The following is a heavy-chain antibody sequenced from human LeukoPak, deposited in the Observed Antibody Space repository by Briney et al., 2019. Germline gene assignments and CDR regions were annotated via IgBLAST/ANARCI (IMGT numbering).Heavy chain of an antibody. CDR3: ATFAGEHQAPFDY. V-gene: IGHV1-2*02. CDR2: INPNSGGT. CDR1: GYTFTGYY. Sequence: ASVKVSCKASGYTFTGYYLHWVRQAPGHGLEWMGWINPNSGGTNYAQKFRGRVTMTRDTSISTAYMELNRLRSDDTAVYYCATFAGEHQAPFDYWGQGTLVTVSS. J-gene: IGHJ4*02. D-gene: IGHD1-26*01.